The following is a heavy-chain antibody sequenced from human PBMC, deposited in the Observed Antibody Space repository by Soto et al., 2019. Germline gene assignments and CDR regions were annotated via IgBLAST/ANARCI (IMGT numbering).Heavy chain of an antibody. Sequence: SETLSLTCAVYGGSFSGYYWSWIRQPPGKGLEWIGEINHSGSTNYNPSLKSRVTISVDTSKNQFSLRLSSVTAADTAVYYCARRPPRFGVVTYYFDYWGQGTLVTVSS. CDR2: INHSGST. CDR3: ARRPPRFGVVTYYFDY. D-gene: IGHD3-3*01. V-gene: IGHV4-34*01. CDR1: GGSFSGYY. J-gene: IGHJ4*02.